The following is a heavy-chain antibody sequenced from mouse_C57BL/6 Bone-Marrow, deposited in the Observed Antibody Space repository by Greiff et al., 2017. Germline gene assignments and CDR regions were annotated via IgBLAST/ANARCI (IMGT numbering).Heavy chain of an antibody. CDR3: ARGYYYVSSYHVLALDY. V-gene: IGHV1-52*01. CDR1: GYTFTSYW. CDR2: IDPSDSET. J-gene: IGHJ2*01. D-gene: IGHD1-1*01. Sequence: QVQLQQPGAELVRPGSSVKLSCKASGYTFTSYWMHWVKQRPIQGLEWIGNIDPSDSETQYNQKFKDKDTLTVDKSSSTAYMQLSSLTSEDSAVYYCARGYYYVSSYHVLALDYWGQGTTLPVSS.